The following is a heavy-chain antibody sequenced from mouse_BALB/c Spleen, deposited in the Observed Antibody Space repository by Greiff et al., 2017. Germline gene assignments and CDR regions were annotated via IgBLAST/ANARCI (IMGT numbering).Heavy chain of an antibody. CDR2: INPSTGYT. CDR3: ARLTTATGY. V-gene: IGHV1-7*01. Sequence: QVQLQQSGAELAKPGASVKMSCKASGYTFTSYWMHWVKQRPGQGLEWIGYINPSTGYTEYNQKFKDKATLTADKSSSTAYMQLSSLTSEDSAVYYCARLTTATGYWGQGTTLTVSS. J-gene: IGHJ2*01. D-gene: IGHD1-2*01. CDR1: GYTFTSYW.